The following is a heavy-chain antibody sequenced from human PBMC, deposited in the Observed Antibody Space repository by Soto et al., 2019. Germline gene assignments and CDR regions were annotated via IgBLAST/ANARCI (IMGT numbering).Heavy chain of an antibody. D-gene: IGHD6-13*01. CDR3: ARDTYSSSWYYYGMDV. CDR1: LYTFTGYY. V-gene: IGHV1-2*02. J-gene: IGHJ6*02. Sequence: KVSCNASLYTFTGYYMHWVRQAPGQGLEWMGWINPNSGGTNYAQKFQGRVTMTRDTSISTAYMELSRLRSDDTAVYYCARDTYSSSWYYYGMDVWGQGTKVTVYS. CDR2: INPNSGGT.